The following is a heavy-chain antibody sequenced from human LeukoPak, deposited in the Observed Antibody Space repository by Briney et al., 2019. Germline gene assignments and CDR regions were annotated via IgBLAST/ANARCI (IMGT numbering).Heavy chain of an antibody. J-gene: IGHJ4*02. CDR3: ASHRSPAPGRSYGRGHFDY. D-gene: IGHD5-18*01. V-gene: IGHV1-2*02. Sequence: ASVKVSCKASGYTFTAYYMHWVRQAPGQGLEWMGWINPNSGGTNYAQKFQGRVTMTRATSISTAYMDLNSLLSDDTAVYYCASHRSPAPGRSYGRGHFDYWGQGTLVTVSS. CDR2: INPNSGGT. CDR1: GYTFTAYY.